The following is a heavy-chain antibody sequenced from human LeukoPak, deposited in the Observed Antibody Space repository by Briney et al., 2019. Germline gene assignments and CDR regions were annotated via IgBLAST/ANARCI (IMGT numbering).Heavy chain of an antibody. V-gene: IGHV1-2*02. CDR1: GYTFTGYY. CDR3: ARQLGGIYYYDSGGYIVDY. Sequence: ASVKVSCKASGYTFTGYYMHWVRQAPGQGLEWMGWINPNSGGTNYAQKFQGRVTMTRDTSISTVYMELSSLRSEDTAVYYCARQLGGIYYYDSGGYIVDYWGQGTLVTVSS. CDR2: INPNSGGT. D-gene: IGHD3-22*01. J-gene: IGHJ4*02.